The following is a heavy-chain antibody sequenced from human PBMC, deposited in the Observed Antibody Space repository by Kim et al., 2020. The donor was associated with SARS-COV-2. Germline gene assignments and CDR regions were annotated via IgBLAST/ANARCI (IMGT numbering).Heavy chain of an antibody. CDR1: GGSISSGSYY. D-gene: IGHD6-13*01. CDR3: ARARSSPNWFDP. CDR2: IYTSGST. Sequence: SETLSLICTVSGGSISSGSYYWSWIRQPAGKGLEWIGRIYTSGSTNYNPSLKSRVTISVDTSKNQFSLKLSSVTAADTAVYYCARARSSPNWFDPWGQGTLVTVSS. J-gene: IGHJ5*02. V-gene: IGHV4-61*02.